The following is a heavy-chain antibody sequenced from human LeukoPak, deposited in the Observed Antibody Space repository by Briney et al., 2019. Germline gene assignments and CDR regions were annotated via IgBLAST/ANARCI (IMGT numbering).Heavy chain of an antibody. Sequence: SGTLSLTCAVSGGSFSGYYWSWIRQPPGKGLEWIWEINHSGGTNYNPSLKSRVTISVDTSMNPNSLKLSSVTAADTAVYYCARGLGYRYGFHHFWGQGTLVTVSS. CDR3: ARGLGYRYGFHHF. CDR1: GGSFSGYY. CDR2: INHSGGT. D-gene: IGHD5-18*01. V-gene: IGHV4-34*01. J-gene: IGHJ4*02.